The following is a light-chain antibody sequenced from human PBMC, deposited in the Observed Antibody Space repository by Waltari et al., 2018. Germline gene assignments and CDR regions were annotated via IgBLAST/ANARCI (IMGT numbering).Light chain of an antibody. CDR2: DIN. Sequence: QSALTQPRSVSGSPGQSVTISCTGTSSDVGANNFVSWYQHHPDKAPKLIIYDINKRPAGGPDRVPGAKSGNTASLTISGLQAEDEADDYGCSCVGRNIYWVFGGGTKLTVL. CDR3: CSCVGRNIYWV. J-gene: IGLJ3*02. V-gene: IGLV2-11*01. CDR1: SSDVGANNF.